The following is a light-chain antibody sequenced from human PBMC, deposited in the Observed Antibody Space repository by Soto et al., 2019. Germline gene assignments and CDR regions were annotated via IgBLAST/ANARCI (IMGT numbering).Light chain of an antibody. CDR2: GAS. V-gene: IGKV1-9*01. Sequence: IQSTQSPSSLSASVGDRVTITCRASQGISIYLAWYQQKPGKAPKLLVYGASTLQSGVPPRFRGSGSGTEFTLTISSLQPDDFATYYCQQYGSSPRTSGQGTKVDIK. CDR3: QQYGSSPRT. J-gene: IGKJ1*01. CDR1: QGISIY.